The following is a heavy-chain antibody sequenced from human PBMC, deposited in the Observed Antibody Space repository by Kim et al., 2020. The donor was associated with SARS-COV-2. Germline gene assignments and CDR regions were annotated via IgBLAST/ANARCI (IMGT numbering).Heavy chain of an antibody. CDR3: ARDVSGSYTFDY. V-gene: IGHV3-30*01. Sequence: YANSVKSRFTIPRDNSNNPLSLQMNSLGVEDTAVYYCARDVSGSYTFDYSGQGTLVTVSP. J-gene: IGHJ4*02. D-gene: IGHD3-10*01.